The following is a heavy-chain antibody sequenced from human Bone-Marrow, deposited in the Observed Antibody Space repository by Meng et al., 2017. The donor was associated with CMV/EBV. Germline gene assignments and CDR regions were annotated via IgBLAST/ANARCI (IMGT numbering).Heavy chain of an antibody. D-gene: IGHD5-18*01. CDR3: ARDMVSFGYFGY. V-gene: IGHV1-46*01. CDR1: GYYFTDYY. Sequence: ASVKVSGQASGYYFTDYYIHWVRQAPGQGLEWMGMINPSGGSIHYEQKFQGRVTLTRDTSTSKVYMQLSSLRSEDTAVYYCARDMVSFGYFGYWGQGMRVTGSS. J-gene: IGHJ4*02. CDR2: INPSGGSI.